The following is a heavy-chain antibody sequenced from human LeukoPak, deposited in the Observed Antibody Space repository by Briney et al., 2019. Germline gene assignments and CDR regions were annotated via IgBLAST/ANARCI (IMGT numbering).Heavy chain of an antibody. CDR3: VRDFGD. V-gene: IGHV3-21*04. D-gene: IGHD3-3*01. CDR1: GFTFSNYE. J-gene: IGHJ4*02. Sequence: GGSLRFSCAASGFTFSNYEMIWVRQAPGKGLEWVSSISSSSAYICYADSVKGRFTISRDNAKNSVYLQMNSLRAEDTAVYYCVRDFGDWGQGTLVTVSS. CDR2: ISSSSAYI.